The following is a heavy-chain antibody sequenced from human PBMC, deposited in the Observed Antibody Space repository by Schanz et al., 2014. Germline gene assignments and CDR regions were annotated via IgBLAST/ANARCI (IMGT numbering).Heavy chain of an antibody. CDR3: AKDSRGSSFDMDV. CDR2: IDRDGGHT. D-gene: IGHD1-26*01. J-gene: IGHJ6*02. V-gene: IGHV3-43*01. CDR1: GFSFDDYT. Sequence: EVQLVESGGVVAQPGGSLRLSCAASGFSFDDYTMHWVRQAPEKGLEWVSLIDRDGGHTYYADSVKGRFTISRDNSKNPRYLQMNSLRTEDTALYYCAKDSRGSSFDMDVWGQGTTVTVSS.